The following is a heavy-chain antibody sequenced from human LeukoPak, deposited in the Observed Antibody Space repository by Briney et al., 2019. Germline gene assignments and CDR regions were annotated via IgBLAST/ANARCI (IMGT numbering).Heavy chain of an antibody. CDR2: ISPSGTTE. CDR1: GFSFNAYY. Sequence: GGSLRLSCAASGFSFNAYYMSWIRQAPGKGLEWISYISPSGTTEYYVDSVKGRFTISRDSAKHSLYLRMNSLSAEDTAVYYCARTYDSHGYYPDYWGQGTLVTVAS. J-gene: IGHJ4*02. D-gene: IGHD3-22*01. V-gene: IGHV3-11*01. CDR3: ARTYDSHGYYPDY.